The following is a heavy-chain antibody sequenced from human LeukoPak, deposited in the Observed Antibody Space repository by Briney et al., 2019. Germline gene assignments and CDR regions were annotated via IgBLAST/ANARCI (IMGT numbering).Heavy chain of an antibody. CDR2: ISWNSGSI. CDR3: ARDLGYCSSTSCPIDY. J-gene: IGHJ4*02. D-gene: IGHD2-2*03. Sequence: GRSLRLSCAASGFTFDDYAMHWVRQAPGKGLEWVSGISWNSGSIGYADSVKGRFTISRDNAKNSLYLQMNSLRAEDTAVYYCARDLGYCSSTSCPIDYWGQGTLVTVSS. CDR1: GFTFDDYA. V-gene: IGHV3-9*01.